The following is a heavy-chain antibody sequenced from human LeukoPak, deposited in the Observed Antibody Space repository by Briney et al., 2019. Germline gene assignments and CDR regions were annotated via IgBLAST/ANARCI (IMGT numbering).Heavy chain of an antibody. V-gene: IGHV3-23*01. CDR3: AKRDYSQSSDYFPLFDN. CDR1: GFAFGNYA. CDR2: ITGDGGST. J-gene: IGHJ4*02. Sequence: PGGYLRLSCAASGFAFGNYAMAWVRQAPGKGLSWVTGITGDGGSTYYADSVKGRFTISRDNSKNTLYLQMNSLRVEDTAVYYCAKRDYSQSSDYFPLFDNWGQGTLVTVSS. D-gene: IGHD3-22*01.